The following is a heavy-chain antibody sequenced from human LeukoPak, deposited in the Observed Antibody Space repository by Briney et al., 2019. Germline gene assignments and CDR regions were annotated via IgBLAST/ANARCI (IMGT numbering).Heavy chain of an antibody. Sequence: PGGSLRLSCAASGFTFTNYGMSWVRQAPGKGLEWVSFIYSGGSTYYEDSVKGRFTISRDNSKNTLYLQMNSLRAEDTAVYYCARRAGDYSHPYDYWGQGTLVTVSS. CDR1: GFTFTNYG. CDR3: ARRAGDYSHPYDY. V-gene: IGHV3-53*01. J-gene: IGHJ4*02. CDR2: IYSGGST. D-gene: IGHD3-22*01.